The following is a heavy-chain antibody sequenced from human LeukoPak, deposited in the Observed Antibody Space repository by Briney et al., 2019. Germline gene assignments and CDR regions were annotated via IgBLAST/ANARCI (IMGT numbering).Heavy chain of an antibody. CDR2: INGGGNT. CDR3: AKDRSSGGSCSNY. CDR1: GFTFGNYV. Sequence: GGSLRLSCAASGFTFGNYVMAWVRQTPEKGLEWVSAINGGGNTYYPDPMKGLFTISRDRSENTVYLQMNSLRVEDTAIYYCAKDRSSGGSCSNYWGRGTQVTVSS. V-gene: IGHV3-23*01. J-gene: IGHJ4*02. D-gene: IGHD2-15*01.